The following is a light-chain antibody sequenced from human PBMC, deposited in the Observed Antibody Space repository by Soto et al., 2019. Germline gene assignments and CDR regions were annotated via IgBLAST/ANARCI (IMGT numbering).Light chain of an antibody. J-gene: IGLJ3*02. CDR2: EDN. V-gene: IGLV6-57*03. Sequence: FLLTQPHSVSESPGKTVTISCTRSSGSIASNYVQWYQQRPGSAPTTVIYEDNQRPSGVPDRFSGSIDSPSNSASLTISGLKTEDEADYYCQSYDSSNPWVFGGGTKLTVL. CDR3: QSYDSSNPWV. CDR1: SGSIASNY.